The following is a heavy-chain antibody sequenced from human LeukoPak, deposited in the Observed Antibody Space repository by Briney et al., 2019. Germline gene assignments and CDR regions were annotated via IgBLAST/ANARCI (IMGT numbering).Heavy chain of an antibody. CDR1: GASISAYY. CDR2: IHYSGTI. V-gene: IGHV4-59*01. J-gene: IGHJ6*04. Sequence: PSETLSLTCSVSGASISAYYWSWLRQPPGKGLEWVGYIHYSGTINYNPSLMSRVTRSVGSCKSPFCLRMSSVTAAVTAVYCCARGQKGMGVWGEGATVTVSS. CDR3: ARGQKGMGV.